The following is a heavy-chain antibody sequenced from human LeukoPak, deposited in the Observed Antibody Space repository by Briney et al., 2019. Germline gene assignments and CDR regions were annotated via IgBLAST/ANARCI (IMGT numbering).Heavy chain of an antibody. CDR2: IYYSGST. CDR1: GGSISSSSYY. V-gene: IGHV4-39*07. J-gene: IGHJ4*02. D-gene: IGHD3-22*01. CDR3: ARELRYYYDGSGSSGGTLDY. Sequence: SETLSLTCTVSGGSISSSSYYWGWIRQPPGKGLEWIGSIYYSGSTYYNPSLKSRVTISVDTSKNQLSLKLSSVTAADTAVYYGARELRYYYDGSGSSGGTLDYWGQGTLVTVSS.